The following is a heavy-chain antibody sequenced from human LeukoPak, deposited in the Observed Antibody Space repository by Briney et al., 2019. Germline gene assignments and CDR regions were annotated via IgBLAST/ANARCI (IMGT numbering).Heavy chain of an antibody. CDR3: AREPNYGGDYFDY. V-gene: IGHV3-48*03. CDR1: GFTFSSYE. Sequence: GGSLRLSCAASGFTFSSYEMNWVRQAPGKGLEWVSYISSSGSTIYYADSVKGRFTISRDNAENSLYLQMNSLRAEDTAVYYCAREPNYGGDYFDYWGQGTLVTVSS. J-gene: IGHJ4*02. D-gene: IGHD4-17*01. CDR2: ISSSGSTI.